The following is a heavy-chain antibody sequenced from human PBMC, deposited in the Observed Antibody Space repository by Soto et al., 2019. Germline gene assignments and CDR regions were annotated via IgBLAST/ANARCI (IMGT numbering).Heavy chain of an antibody. D-gene: IGHD6-19*01. CDR2: ISWNSGSI. CDR1: GFTFDDYA. V-gene: IGHV3-9*01. Sequence: GGSLRLSCAASGFTFDDYAMHWVRQAPGKGLEWVSGISWNSGSIGYADSVKGRFTISRDNAKNSLYLQMNSLRAEDTALYYCAKDRQWLAFLPFDIWGQGTMVTVSS. CDR3: AKDRQWLAFLPFDI. J-gene: IGHJ3*02.